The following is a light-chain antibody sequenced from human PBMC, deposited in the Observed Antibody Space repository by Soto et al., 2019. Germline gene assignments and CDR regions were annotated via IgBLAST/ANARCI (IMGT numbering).Light chain of an antibody. CDR2: EVS. CDR3: SSYAGSNGV. Sequence: QSALTQPPSASGSPGQSVTISCTGTSSDVGGYNYVSWYQQHPGKAPKLMIYEVSKRPSGVPDRFSGSKSGNTTSLTVSGLQAEDEADYYCSSYAGSNGVFDGGTKLTVL. CDR1: SSDVGGYNY. V-gene: IGLV2-8*01. J-gene: IGLJ3*02.